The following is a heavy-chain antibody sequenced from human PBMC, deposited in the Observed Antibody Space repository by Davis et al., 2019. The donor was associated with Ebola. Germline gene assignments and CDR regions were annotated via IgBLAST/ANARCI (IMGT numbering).Heavy chain of an antibody. V-gene: IGHV4-39*01. J-gene: IGHJ3*01. CDR1: GGSISSSTYY. Sequence: SETLSLTCTVSGGSISSSTYYWGWIRQPPGKGLEWIGSIYNSGSTYYNPSLRSRVTISIDTSKNQFSLKLTSVSAADTAVYYCARREDAFHVWGQGTMVTVSS. CDR2: IYNSGST. CDR3: ARREDAFHV.